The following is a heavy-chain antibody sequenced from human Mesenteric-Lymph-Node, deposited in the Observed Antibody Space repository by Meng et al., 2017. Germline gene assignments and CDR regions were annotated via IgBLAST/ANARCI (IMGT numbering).Heavy chain of an antibody. CDR1: GVTFSIYA. J-gene: IGHJ4*02. CDR3: AKVTYDSSGFY. CDR2: ISYDGSNK. V-gene: IGHV3-30*01. D-gene: IGHD3-22*01. Sequence: SLNISCAASGVTFSIYAMHWVRQAPGKGLEWVAVISYDGSNKYYADPVKGRFTISRDNSKNTLYLQMNSLRAEEAAGYYCAKVTYDSSGFYWGQGTLVTVSS.